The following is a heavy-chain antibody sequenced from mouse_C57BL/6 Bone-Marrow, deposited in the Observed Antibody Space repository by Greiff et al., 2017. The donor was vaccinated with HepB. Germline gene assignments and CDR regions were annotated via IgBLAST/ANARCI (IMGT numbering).Heavy chain of an antibody. V-gene: IGHV2-5*01. CDR2: IWRGGST. CDR3: GGGSSFFDY. Sequence: VQVVESGPGLVKPSQSLSITCTVSGFSLTSYGVHWVRQSPGKGLEWLGVIWRGGSTDYNAAFMSRLSITKDNSKSQVFFKMNSLQADDTARYYCGGGSSFFDYWGQGTTLTVSS. J-gene: IGHJ2*01. CDR1: GFSLTSYG. D-gene: IGHD1-1*01.